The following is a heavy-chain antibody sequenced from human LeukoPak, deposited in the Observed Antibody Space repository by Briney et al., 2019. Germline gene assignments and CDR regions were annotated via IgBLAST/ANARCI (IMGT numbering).Heavy chain of an antibody. CDR2: FYYSGTT. CDR1: GGSITNYY. J-gene: IGHJ5*02. V-gene: IGHV4-59*01. CDR3: ARVVNSGYDSRGRFDP. Sequence: SETLSLTCTVSGGSITNYYWSWIRQSPGKGLEWIGYFYYSGTTNYNPSLKSRVTISVDTPKNQLSLKLNYVAAADTAVYYCARVVNSGYDSRGRFDPWGEGTLVTVSS. D-gene: IGHD5-12*01.